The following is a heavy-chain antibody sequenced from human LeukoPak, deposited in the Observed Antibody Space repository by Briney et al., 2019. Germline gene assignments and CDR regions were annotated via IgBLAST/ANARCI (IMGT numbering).Heavy chain of an antibody. CDR3: ARDSLGPNFVWFGEPNNWFDP. J-gene: IGHJ5*02. CDR1: GGSISSGGYS. Sequence: PSETLSLTCAVSGGSISSGGYSWSWIRQPPGKGLEWIGYIYYSGSTNYNPSLKSRVTMSVDTSKNQFSLKLSSVTAADTAVYYCARDSLGPNFVWFGEPNNWFDPWGQGTLVTVSS. CDR2: IYYSGST. D-gene: IGHD3-10*01. V-gene: IGHV4-61*08.